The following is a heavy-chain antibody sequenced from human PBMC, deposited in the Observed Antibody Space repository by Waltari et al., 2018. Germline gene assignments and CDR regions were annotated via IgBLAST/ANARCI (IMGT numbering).Heavy chain of an antibody. V-gene: IGHV4-34*01. CDR1: GGSFSGYY. CDR2: INHSGST. CDR3: ARVRTTVTSGWFDP. Sequence: QVQLQQWGAGLLKPSETLSLTCALYGGSFSGYYCSWIRHPPGKGLEWIGEINHSGSTNYNPSLKSRVTISVDTSKNQFSLKLSSVTAADTAVYYCARVRTTVTSGWFDPWGQGTLVTVSS. D-gene: IGHD4-17*01. J-gene: IGHJ5*02.